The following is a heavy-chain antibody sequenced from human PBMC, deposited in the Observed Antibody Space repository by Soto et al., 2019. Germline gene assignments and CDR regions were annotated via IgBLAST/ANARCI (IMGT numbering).Heavy chain of an antibody. CDR1: GFSLSASGMC. CDR2: IDWENNK. D-gene: IGHD2-8*01. Sequence: SGPTLVNPTQTLTLTCTFSGFSLSASGMCVSWIRQPPGKALEWLARIDWENNKYYSPSLKTRLTISKDTSTNQVVLTMTNMDPADTGTYYCGRTPDQSYCTSLSCYVGGVDVWGQGTTVTVSS. J-gene: IGHJ6*01. V-gene: IGHV2-70*11. CDR3: GRTPDQSYCTSLSCYVGGVDV.